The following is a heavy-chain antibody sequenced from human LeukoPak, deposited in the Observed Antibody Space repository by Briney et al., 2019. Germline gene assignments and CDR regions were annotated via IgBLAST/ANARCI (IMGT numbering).Heavy chain of an antibody. V-gene: IGHV4-59*01. CDR1: GVSISSYY. CDR2: IYYSGST. D-gene: IGHD3/OR15-3a*01. CDR3: ARDLGLGNWFDP. J-gene: IGHJ5*02. Sequence: SETLSLTCTVSGVSISSYYWSWIRQLPGKGLEWIGYIYYSGSTNYNPSLKSRVTISVDTSKNQFSLKLSSVTAADTAVYYCARDLGLGNWFDPWGQGTLVTVSS.